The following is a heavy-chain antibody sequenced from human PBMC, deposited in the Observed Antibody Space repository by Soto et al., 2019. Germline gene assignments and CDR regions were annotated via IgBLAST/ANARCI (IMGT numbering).Heavy chain of an antibody. Sequence: SVKVCCEASGYTFNSYGISWVRQAPGQGLEWMGWISAYNGNTNYAQKLQGRVTMTTDTSTSTAYMELRSLRSDDTAVYYCARDRADYYDSSGYGDYWGQGTLVTVSS. D-gene: IGHD3-22*01. V-gene: IGHV1-18*01. CDR2: ISAYNGNT. J-gene: IGHJ4*02. CDR1: GYTFNSYG. CDR3: ARDRADYYDSSGYGDY.